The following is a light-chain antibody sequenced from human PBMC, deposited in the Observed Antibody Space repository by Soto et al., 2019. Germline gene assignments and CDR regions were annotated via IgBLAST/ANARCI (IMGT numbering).Light chain of an antibody. V-gene: IGKV3-11*01. CDR3: QQRGNWPRT. CDR1: QSVSSY. Sequence: EIVLTQSPATLSLSPGERATLSCRASQSVSSYLAWYQQKPGQAHRLLIYGASNRATGIPARFSGSGSGTDFTLTINSLGREDFAVYYCQQRGNWPRTFGQGTRLEI. CDR2: GAS. J-gene: IGKJ2*01.